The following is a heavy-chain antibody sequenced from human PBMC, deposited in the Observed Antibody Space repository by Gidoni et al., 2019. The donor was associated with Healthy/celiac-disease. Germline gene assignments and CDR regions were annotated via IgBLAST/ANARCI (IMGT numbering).Heavy chain of an antibody. CDR2: INHSGST. CDR1: GGSFSGYY. Sequence: QVQLQQWGAGLLKPSETLSLTCAVYGGSFSGYYWRWIRQPPGKGLEWIGEINHSGSTNYNPSLKSRVTISVDTSKNQFSRKLSAVTAADTAVYYCARRRRTMVRGVIITVGAFDIWGQGTMVTVSS. D-gene: IGHD3-10*01. V-gene: IGHV4-34*01. J-gene: IGHJ3*02. CDR3: ARRRRTMVRGVIITVGAFDI.